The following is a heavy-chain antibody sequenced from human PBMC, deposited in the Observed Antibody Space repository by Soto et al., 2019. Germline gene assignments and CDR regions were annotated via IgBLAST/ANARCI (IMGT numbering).Heavy chain of an antibody. CDR1: GYTFTDYY. Sequence: ASVKVSCKASGYTFTDYYLHWVRQAPGQGLEWMGWISPYNGDTNNAQKFQGRVTMTTDTPTNTGFMELTRLTSDDTAVYYCARGGISSSEGLDYWGQGTLVTVSS. CDR2: ISPYNGDT. D-gene: IGHD6-13*01. CDR3: ARGGISSSEGLDY. V-gene: IGHV1-2*02. J-gene: IGHJ4*02.